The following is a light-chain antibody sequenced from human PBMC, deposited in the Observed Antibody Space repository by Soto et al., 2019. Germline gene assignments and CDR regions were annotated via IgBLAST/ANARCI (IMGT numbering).Light chain of an antibody. Sequence: EIVLTQSPGTLSLSAGERATLSCRASQSVSSNYLAWYQQKPGQPPRLLISGASSRATGITDRFSGSGSGTDFTLTIRSLQPEDFAVYYCQHYGRSPPSWTFGQGTKVEIK. V-gene: IGKV3-20*01. CDR2: GAS. J-gene: IGKJ1*01. CDR3: QHYGRSPPSWT. CDR1: QSVSSNY.